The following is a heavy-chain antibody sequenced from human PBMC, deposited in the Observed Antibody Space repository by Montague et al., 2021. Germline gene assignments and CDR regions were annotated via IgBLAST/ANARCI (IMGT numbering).Heavy chain of an antibody. V-gene: IGHV3-23*01. D-gene: IGHD6-13*01. CDR3: AKDSVSSRAAPYYYYMDV. J-gene: IGHJ6*03. Sequence: SLRLSCAASGFTFSLYAMSWVRQAPGKGLEWVSRINGFGTNTYYADSVKGRFTISRDNSKNTLDLQMNSLRAEDTAVYYCAKDSVSSRAAPYYYYMDVWGKGTTVTVSS. CDR1: GFTFSLYA. CDR2: INGFGTNT.